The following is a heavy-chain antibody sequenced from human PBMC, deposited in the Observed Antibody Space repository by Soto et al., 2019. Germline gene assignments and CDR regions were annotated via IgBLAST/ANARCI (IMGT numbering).Heavy chain of an antibody. Sequence: QVQLVESGGGLVKPGGSLRLSCAASGFTFSDYYMSWIRQAPGKGLEWVSYISSSSSYTNYADSVKGRFTISRDNAKNSLYLQMNSLRAEDTAVYYCLVLGCSSTSGYRALPHWGQGTLVTVSS. V-gene: IGHV3-11*06. CDR2: ISSSSSYT. D-gene: IGHD2-2*01. J-gene: IGHJ4*02. CDR1: GFTFSDYY. CDR3: LVLGCSSTSGYRALPH.